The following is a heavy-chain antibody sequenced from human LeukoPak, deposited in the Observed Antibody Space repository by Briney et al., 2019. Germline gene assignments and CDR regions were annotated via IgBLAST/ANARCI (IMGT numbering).Heavy chain of an antibody. D-gene: IGHD3-3*01. Sequence: GGSLRLSCAASGFTFSSYSMNWVRQAPGKGLEWVSSISSSSSYIYYADSVKGRFTISRDNAKNSLYLQMNSLRAEDTAVYYCARSSYDFWSGYYLDYWGRGTLVTVSS. CDR3: ARSSYDFWSGYYLDY. CDR2: ISSSSSYI. CDR1: GFTFSSYS. V-gene: IGHV3-21*01. J-gene: IGHJ4*02.